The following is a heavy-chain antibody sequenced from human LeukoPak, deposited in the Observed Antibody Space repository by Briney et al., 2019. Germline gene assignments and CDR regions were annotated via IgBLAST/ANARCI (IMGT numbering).Heavy chain of an antibody. CDR3: AKDPPRPGYSSSWEDY. CDR2: ISGSGGST. CDR1: GFTFSSYA. V-gene: IGHV3-23*01. Sequence: GGSLRLSCAASGFTFSSYAMSWVRQAPGKGLEWVSAISGSGGSTYYADSVKGRFTISRDNSKNTLYLQMNSLRAEDTAVYYCAKDPPRPGYSSSWEDYWGQGTLVTVSS. D-gene: IGHD6-13*01. J-gene: IGHJ4*02.